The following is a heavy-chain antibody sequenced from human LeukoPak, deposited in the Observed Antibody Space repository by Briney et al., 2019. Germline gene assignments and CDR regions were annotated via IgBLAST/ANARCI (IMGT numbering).Heavy chain of an antibody. D-gene: IGHD2-21*01. V-gene: IGHV1-18*01. CDR1: GYSFSTHG. CDR2: ISGYNGNR. CDR3: ARAKAFCGGATCHDY. Sequence: ASVKVSCKASGYSFSTHGISWVRQAPGQGLEWMGWISGYNGNRDYAQKVQGRVTMTTDTSTNIAYMELRSLRADDTAVYYCARAKAFCGGATCHDYWGQGTLVTVSS. J-gene: IGHJ4*02.